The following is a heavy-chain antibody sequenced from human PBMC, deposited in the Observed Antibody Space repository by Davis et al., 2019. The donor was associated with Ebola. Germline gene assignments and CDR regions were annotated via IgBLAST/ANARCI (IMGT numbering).Heavy chain of an antibody. CDR3: ARAPFDGDYGDYFDY. CDR2: ISSSSSYT. V-gene: IGHV3-11*06. J-gene: IGHJ4*02. D-gene: IGHD4-17*01. CDR1: GFTFSDYY. Sequence: GESLKISCAASGFTFSDYYMSWIRQAPGKGLAWVSYISSSSSYTNYADSVKGRFTISRDNAKNTLYLQMNSLRAEDTAVYYCARAPFDGDYGDYFDYWGQGTLVTVSS.